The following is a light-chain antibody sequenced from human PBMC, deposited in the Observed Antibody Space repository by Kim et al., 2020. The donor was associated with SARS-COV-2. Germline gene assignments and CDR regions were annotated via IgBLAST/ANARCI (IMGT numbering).Light chain of an antibody. Sequence: GQRVTISCSGSSPNIGSNTVNWYQQLPVTAPQLLIYSNDQRPSGVPDRFSGSKSGTSASLAISGLQSEDEADYYCAAWDDSLNGVVFGGGTKVTVL. V-gene: IGLV1-44*01. CDR2: SND. CDR3: AAWDDSLNGVV. CDR1: SPNIGSNT. J-gene: IGLJ2*01.